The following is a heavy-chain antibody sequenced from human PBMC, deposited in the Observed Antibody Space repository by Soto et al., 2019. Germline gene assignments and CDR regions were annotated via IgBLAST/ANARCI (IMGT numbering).Heavy chain of an antibody. CDR2: LSISGGTT. CDR3: AKDRCGGGSCYNFDY. V-gene: IGHV3-23*01. J-gene: IGHJ4*02. CDR1: GFTFSNYA. D-gene: IGHD2-15*01. Sequence: WGSLRLSCAASGFTFSNYAMTWVRQAPGKGLDWVAGLSISGGTTYYADSVKGRFTISRDNSKNTVYLQMNSLRAEDTAVYYCAKDRCGGGSCYNFDYWGQGTPVTVSS.